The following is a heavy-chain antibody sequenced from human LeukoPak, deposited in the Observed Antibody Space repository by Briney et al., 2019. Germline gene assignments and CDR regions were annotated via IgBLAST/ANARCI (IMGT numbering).Heavy chain of an antibody. D-gene: IGHD3-22*01. CDR3: TRDLSGYYCDY. J-gene: IGHJ4*02. CDR1: GFTFGDYA. V-gene: IGHV3-49*04. Sequence: GGFLRLSCTASGFTFGDYAINWVRQAPGKGLGWVGFIRSKAYGGTTEYAASVKGRFTISRDDSKSIAYLQMNSLKTEDTAVYYCTRDLSGYYCDYWGQGTLVTVSS. CDR2: IRSKAYGGTT.